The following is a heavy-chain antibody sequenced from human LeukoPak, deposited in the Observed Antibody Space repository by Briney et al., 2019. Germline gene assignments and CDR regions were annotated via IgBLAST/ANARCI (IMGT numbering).Heavy chain of an antibody. CDR1: GFTFSSYW. V-gene: IGHV3-7*03. Sequence: HPGGSLRLSCAASGFTFSSYWMNWARQAPGKGLEWVASINHNGNVNYYVDSVKGRFTISRDNSKNTLFLQMNSLRAEDTAVYYCAKRDSYYFAMDVWGQGTTVTVSS. CDR2: INHNGNVN. J-gene: IGHJ6*02. CDR3: AKRDSYYFAMDV.